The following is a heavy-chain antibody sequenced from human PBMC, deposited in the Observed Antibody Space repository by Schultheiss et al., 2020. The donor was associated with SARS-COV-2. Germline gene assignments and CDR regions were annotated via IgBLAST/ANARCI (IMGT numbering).Heavy chain of an antibody. D-gene: IGHD3-22*01. CDR2: ISGSGGST. V-gene: IGHV3-23*01. CDR1: GFTFSSYA. Sequence: GSLRLNGEASGFTFSSYAMSWVRQAPGKGLEWVSAISGSGGSTYYADSVKGRFTISRDNSKNTLYLQMNSLRAEDTAVYYCAKEDDSSGYYYFSVVAFDYWGQGTLVTVSS. J-gene: IGHJ4*02. CDR3: AKEDDSSGYYYFSVVAFDY.